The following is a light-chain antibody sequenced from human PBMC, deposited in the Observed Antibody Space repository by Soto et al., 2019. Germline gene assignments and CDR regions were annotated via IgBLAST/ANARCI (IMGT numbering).Light chain of an antibody. CDR3: LQSHNLWA. CDR2: RAS. J-gene: IGKJ1*01. Sequence: ILMTQSPATVSVSPGESATLSCRASQNIYYNVAWYQQRPGQAPRLLIYRASTRAPGVPARFSGSGSGTEFTLNISRLQPEDFTVYSCLQSHNLWAFGQGTKVDIX. CDR1: QNIYYN. V-gene: IGKV3-15*01.